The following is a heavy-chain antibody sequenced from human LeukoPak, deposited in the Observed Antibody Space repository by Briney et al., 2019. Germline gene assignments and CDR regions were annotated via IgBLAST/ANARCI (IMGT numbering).Heavy chain of an antibody. CDR3: ARSYGMDV. CDR1: GFTFSTYW. Sequence: GGSLRLSCAASGFTFSTYWMHWVRQAPGKGPVWVSRINSDGSSTTYADSVKGRFTISRDNAKSTLYPQMNSLRAEDTAVYYCARSYGMDVWGQGTTVTVSS. CDR2: INSDGSST. J-gene: IGHJ6*02. V-gene: IGHV3-74*01.